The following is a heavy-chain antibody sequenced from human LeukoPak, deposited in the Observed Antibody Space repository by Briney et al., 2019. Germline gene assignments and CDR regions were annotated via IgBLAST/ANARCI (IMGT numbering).Heavy chain of an antibody. D-gene: IGHD5-24*01. J-gene: IGHJ4*02. CDR2: INHSGST. CDR3: ARVWGWLQFYLFDY. CDR1: GGSFSGYY. Sequence: SETLSLTCAVYGGSFSGYYWSWSRQPPGMGLEWIGEINHSGSTNYKPSLKSRVTISVDTSKNQCSLKLSSVTAADTAVYYCARVWGWLQFYLFDYWGQGTLLTVSS. V-gene: IGHV4-34*01.